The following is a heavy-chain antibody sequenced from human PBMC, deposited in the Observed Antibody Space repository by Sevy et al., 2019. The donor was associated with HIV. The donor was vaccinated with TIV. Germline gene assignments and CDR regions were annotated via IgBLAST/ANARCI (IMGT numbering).Heavy chain of an antibody. D-gene: IGHD4-17*01. Sequence: GSLRLSCAASGFTFSSYWMSWVRQAPGKGLEWVANIKQDGSEKYYVDSVKGRFTISRDNAKNSLYLQMNSLRAEDTAVYYCARAGYGGSKVYYFDYWGQGTLVTVSS. CDR2: IKQDGSEK. CDR1: GFTFSSYW. J-gene: IGHJ4*02. CDR3: ARAGYGGSKVYYFDY. V-gene: IGHV3-7*01.